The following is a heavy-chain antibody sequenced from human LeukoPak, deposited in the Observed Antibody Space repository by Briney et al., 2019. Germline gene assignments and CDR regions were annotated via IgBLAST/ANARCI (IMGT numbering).Heavy chain of an antibody. CDR3: ARGAHYHDSSEGFDY. J-gene: IGHJ4*02. V-gene: IGHV1-2*02. D-gene: IGHD3-22*01. Sequence: ASVKVSCKAPGYTFTGYYMHWVRQAPGQGLEWMGWINPNSGGTNYAQKFQGRVTMTRDTSISTAYMELSRLRSDDTAVYYCARGAHYHDSSEGFDYWGQGTLVTVSS. CDR2: INPNSGGT. CDR1: GYTFTGYY.